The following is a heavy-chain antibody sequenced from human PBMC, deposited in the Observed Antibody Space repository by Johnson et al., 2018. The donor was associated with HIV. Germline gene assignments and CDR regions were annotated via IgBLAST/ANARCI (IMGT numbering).Heavy chain of an antibody. CDR1: GVTVSRNY. V-gene: IGHV3-13*01. CDR2: IGTTGDT. J-gene: IGHJ3*02. D-gene: IGHD2-21*02. CDR3: ARDHRAYCGGDCYSDAFDI. Sequence: MLLVESGGGLVQPGGSLRLSCAASGVTVSRNYMSWVRQAPGKGLEWVSGIGTTGDTYYPGSVKGRFTISRDNAKNSLYLQMKSLRAEDTAVYYCARDHRAYCGGDCYSDAFDIWGQGTMVTVSS.